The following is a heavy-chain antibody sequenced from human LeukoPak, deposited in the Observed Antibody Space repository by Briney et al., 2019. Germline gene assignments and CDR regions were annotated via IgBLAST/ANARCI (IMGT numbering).Heavy chain of an antibody. V-gene: IGHV4-59*08. Sequence: SETLSLTCSVSGGSISTYYWSWIRQPPGKGLEWIGYNYYSGSGIYSPSLKSRVTISLGTSKNQFSLKLSSVTAADTAVYYCARTGLYGSGSSDYWGQGTLVTVSS. D-gene: IGHD3-10*01. CDR3: ARTGLYGSGSSDY. CDR1: GGSISTYY. J-gene: IGHJ4*02. CDR2: NYYSGSG.